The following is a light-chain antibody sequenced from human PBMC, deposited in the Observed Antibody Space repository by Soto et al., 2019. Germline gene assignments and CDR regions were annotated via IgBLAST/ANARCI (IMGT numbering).Light chain of an antibody. J-gene: IGKJ1*01. V-gene: IGKV3-20*01. CDR3: QQYGSSPRT. CDR1: QSVASNY. Sequence: EIVLTQSPGTLSLSPGERATLSCRASQSVASNYLAWYQHKPGQAPRLLIFGASSRATDIPDRFSGSGSRTDFALTISRLEPEDFAVYYCQQYGSSPRTFGHGTKVEIK. CDR2: GAS.